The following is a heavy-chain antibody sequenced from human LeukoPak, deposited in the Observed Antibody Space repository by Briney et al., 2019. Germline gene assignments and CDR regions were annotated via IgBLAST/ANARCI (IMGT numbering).Heavy chain of an antibody. V-gene: IGHV1-8*01. Sequence: ASVKVSCKASGYTFTSYDVNWVRQATGQGLEWMGWMNPNSGNTVYAQKFQGRVTMARNTSISTAYMELSSLRSEDTAVYYCARGPQVLLWFGATLTYRRDYYFDYWGQGTLVTVSS. J-gene: IGHJ4*02. CDR3: ARGPQVLLWFGATLTYRRDYYFDY. D-gene: IGHD3-10*01. CDR2: MNPNSGNT. CDR1: GYTFTSYD.